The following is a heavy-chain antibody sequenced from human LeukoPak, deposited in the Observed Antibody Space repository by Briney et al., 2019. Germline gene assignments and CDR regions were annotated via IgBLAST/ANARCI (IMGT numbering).Heavy chain of an antibody. V-gene: IGHV4-39*01. Sequence: SEPLSLTCTVSGDSIRSNSYYWGWIRQPPGKGLEWIGSIYYSGSTYYNPSLKSRVTISVDTPKNQFSLKLSSVTAADTAVYYCARRNYYGSGVDPWGQGTLVTVSS. CDR1: GDSIRSNSYY. CDR3: ARRNYYGSGVDP. D-gene: IGHD3-10*01. J-gene: IGHJ5*02. CDR2: IYYSGST.